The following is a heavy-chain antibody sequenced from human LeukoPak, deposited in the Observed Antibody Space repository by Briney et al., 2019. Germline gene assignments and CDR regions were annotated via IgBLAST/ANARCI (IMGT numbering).Heavy chain of an antibody. D-gene: IGHD2-21*01. CDR1: GYSISSGYY. Sequence: PSETLSLTCTVSGYSISSGYYWGWIRQPPGKGLEWIGSIYHSGSTYYNPSLKSRVTISVDTSKNQFSLKLSSVTAADTAVYYCARDVVVGVWYFDYWGQGTLVTVSS. V-gene: IGHV4-38-2*02. J-gene: IGHJ4*02. CDR2: IYHSGST. CDR3: ARDVVVGVWYFDY.